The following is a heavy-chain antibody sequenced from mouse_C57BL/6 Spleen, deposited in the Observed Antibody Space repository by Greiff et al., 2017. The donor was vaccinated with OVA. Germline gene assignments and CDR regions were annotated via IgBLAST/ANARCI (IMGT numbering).Heavy chain of an antibody. Sequence: VQLQQPGTELVKPGASVKLSCKASGYTFTSYWMHWVKQRPGQGLEWIGNINPSNGGTNYNEKFKSKATLTVDKSYSPAYMQLSSLTSEDSAVDDCARGGYYYGMDDWGQGTTLTVSS. CDR2: INPSNGGT. V-gene: IGHV1-53*01. CDR3: ARGGYYYGMDD. CDR1: GYTFTSYW. J-gene: IGHJ2*01. D-gene: IGHD1-1*01.